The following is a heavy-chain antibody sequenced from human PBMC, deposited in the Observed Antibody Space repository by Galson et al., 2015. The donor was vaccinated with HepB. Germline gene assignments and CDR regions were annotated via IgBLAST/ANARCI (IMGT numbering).Heavy chain of an antibody. CDR2: INAGTGNT. J-gene: IGHJ4*02. V-gene: IGHV1-3*01. CDR1: GYSFTSYA. Sequence: SVKVSCKASGYSFTSYAIHWMRQAPGQRLKWMGWINAGTGNTTYSQNFQGRVTITSDTSARMAYMELTTLRFEDTAAYFCARGSYGYSFDYWGQGTLVAVSS. D-gene: IGHD5-18*01. CDR3: ARGSYGYSFDY.